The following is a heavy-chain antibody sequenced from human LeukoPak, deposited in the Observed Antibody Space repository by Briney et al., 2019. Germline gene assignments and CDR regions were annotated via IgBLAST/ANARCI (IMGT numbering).Heavy chain of an antibody. J-gene: IGHJ3*02. CDR1: GFTFSSYE. CDR2: ISSSGSTI. CDR3: AKDIDYDILTGYYKGTFDI. Sequence: GGSLRLSCAASGFTFSSYEMNWVRQAPGKGLEWVSYISSSGSTIYYADSVKGRFTISRDNSKNTLYLQMKSLRAEDTAVYYCAKDIDYDILTGYYKGTFDIWGQGTMVTVSS. V-gene: IGHV3-48*03. D-gene: IGHD3-9*01.